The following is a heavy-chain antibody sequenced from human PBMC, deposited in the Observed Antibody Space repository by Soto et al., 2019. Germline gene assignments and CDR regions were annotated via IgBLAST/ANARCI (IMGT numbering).Heavy chain of an antibody. V-gene: IGHV3-21*01. J-gene: IGHJ6*02. D-gene: IGHD2-21*02. CDR2: IGTRSDI. CDR3: AREETAWPLAYGLDV. Sequence: GGSLRLSCAASGFTFSSYSMHWVRQAPGKGLEWVSSIGTRSDIYYADSVKGRFTISRDNAKNSLSLQMNSMTAEDTAVYYCAREETAWPLAYGLDVWGQGTTVTVSS. CDR1: GFTFSSYS.